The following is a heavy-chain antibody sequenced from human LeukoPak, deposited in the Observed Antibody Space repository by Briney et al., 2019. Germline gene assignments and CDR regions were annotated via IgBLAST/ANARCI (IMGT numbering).Heavy chain of an antibody. D-gene: IGHD1-26*01. Sequence: GGSLRLSCAASGFTFSSYSMNWVRQAPGKGLEWVSSISSSSSYIYYADSVKGRFTISRDNAKNSLYLQMNSLRAEDTALYYCAKEGVGAARRMKQAGLDYWGQGTLVTVSS. CDR3: AKEGVGAARRMKQAGLDY. CDR1: GFTFSSYS. CDR2: ISSSSSYI. V-gene: IGHV3-21*04. J-gene: IGHJ4*02.